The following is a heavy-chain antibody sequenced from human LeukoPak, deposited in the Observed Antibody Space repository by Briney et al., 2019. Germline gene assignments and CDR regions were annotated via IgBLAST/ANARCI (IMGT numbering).Heavy chain of an antibody. J-gene: IGHJ4*02. CDR3: ATLGQYSSTWYVDY. CDR1: GGSFSGYY. V-gene: IGHV4-34*01. CDR2: INHSGST. Sequence: SETLSLTCAVYGGSFSGYYWSWIRQPPGKGLEWIGEINHSGSTNYNPSLKSRVTISVDTSKNQFSLKLSSVTAADTALYYCATLGQYSSTWYVDYWGQGTLVTISS. D-gene: IGHD6-13*01.